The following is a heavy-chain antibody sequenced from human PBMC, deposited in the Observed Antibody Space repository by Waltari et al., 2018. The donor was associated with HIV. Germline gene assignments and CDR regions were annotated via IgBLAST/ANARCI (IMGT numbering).Heavy chain of an antibody. D-gene: IGHD2-15*01. J-gene: IGHJ4*02. CDR2: LRRDTYEA. CDR3: VRDDPGYVPIDY. Sequence: LVQSGGGEVQEGGSLVLSCSGSGFDFRRFSFNWVRQTPRRGLEWGASLRRDTYEANYLASVRGRFIISRDNAKSSAYLEMTSLRVEDTATYYCVRDDPGYVPIDYWGQGSQVVVS. V-gene: IGHV3-21*04. CDR1: GFDFRRFS.